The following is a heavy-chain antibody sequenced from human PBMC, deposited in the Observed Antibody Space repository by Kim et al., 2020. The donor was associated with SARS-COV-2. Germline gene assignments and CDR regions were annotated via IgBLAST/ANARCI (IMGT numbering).Heavy chain of an antibody. CDR2: INWNGGST. D-gene: IGHD1-26*01. CDR3: ARDLNGWELLGAFDI. Sequence: GGSLRLSCAASGFTFDDYGMSWVRQAPGKGLEWVSGINWNGGSTGYADSVKGRFTISRDNAKNSLYLQMNSLRAEDTALYHCARDLNGWELLGAFDIWGQGTMVTVSS. V-gene: IGHV3-20*01. J-gene: IGHJ3*02. CDR1: GFTFDDYG.